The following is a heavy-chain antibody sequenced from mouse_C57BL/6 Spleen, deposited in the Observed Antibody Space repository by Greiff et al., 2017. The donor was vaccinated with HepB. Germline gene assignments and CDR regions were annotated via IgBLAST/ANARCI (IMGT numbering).Heavy chain of an antibody. Sequence: EVKLMESGGGLVKPGGSLKLSCAASGFTFSDYGMHWVRQAPEKGLEWVAYISSGSSTIYYADTVKGRFTISRDNAKNTLFLQMTSLRSEDTAMYYCARPATVVATRGMDYWGQGTSVTVSS. V-gene: IGHV5-17*01. CDR2: ISSGSSTI. CDR3: ARPATVVATRGMDY. J-gene: IGHJ4*01. D-gene: IGHD1-1*01. CDR1: GFTFSDYG.